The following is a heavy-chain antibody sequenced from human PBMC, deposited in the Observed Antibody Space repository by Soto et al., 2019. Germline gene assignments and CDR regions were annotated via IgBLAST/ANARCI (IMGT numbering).Heavy chain of an antibody. CDR1: GFTFSNYA. D-gene: IGHD6-13*01. Sequence: LRLSCAASGFTFSNYAVTWVRQAPGKGLEWVSTISGSGGSTYYADSVKGRFTISRDNSKNTLYLQMNSLRAKDTAVYYCAKDQGSSWYEIDYWGQGTLVTVSS. V-gene: IGHV3-23*01. CDR3: AKDQGSSWYEIDY. CDR2: ISGSGGST. J-gene: IGHJ4*02.